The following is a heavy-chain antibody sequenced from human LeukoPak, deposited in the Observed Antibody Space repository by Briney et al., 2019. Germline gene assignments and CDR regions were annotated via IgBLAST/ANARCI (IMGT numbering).Heavy chain of an antibody. V-gene: IGHV3-7*01. CDR2: IKQDGSVK. CDR3: ARYNWLEF. CDR1: GFNLSYYS. J-gene: IGHJ5*01. Sequence: GGSLRLSCTASGFNLSYYSMSWVRQAPGKGLEWVANIKQDGSVKHYVDSVKGRFTISRDNGKNSLYLQMNSLRAEDTAVYYCARYNWLEFWGQGTLVTVSS.